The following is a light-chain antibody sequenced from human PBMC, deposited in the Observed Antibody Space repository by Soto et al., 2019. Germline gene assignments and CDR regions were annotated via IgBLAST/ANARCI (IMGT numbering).Light chain of an antibody. Sequence: DIQMTQSPSSLSASVGDRVTITCRASQSISTYLNWYQHRSGRAPKVLIYAASTLQSGVPSRFSGSRSGTDFTLTISSLQPEDFATYSCQQTYSTPWTFGQGTKVEIK. CDR1: QSISTY. CDR3: QQTYSTPWT. V-gene: IGKV1-39*01. CDR2: AAS. J-gene: IGKJ1*01.